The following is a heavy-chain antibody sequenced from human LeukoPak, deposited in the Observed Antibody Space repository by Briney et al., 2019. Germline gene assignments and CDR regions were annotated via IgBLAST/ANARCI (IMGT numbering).Heavy chain of an antibody. CDR1: GFTFSFYW. Sequence: GGSLRLSCAASGFTFSFYWMTWVRQAPGRGLEWVANIHQDGSMQFYVDSVKGRFTVSRDDARNLLYLQMNGLRAEDTAVYYCARARGSYVEAAYWGQGTLVTVSS. J-gene: IGHJ4*02. D-gene: IGHD3-16*01. V-gene: IGHV3-7*01. CDR2: IHQDGSMQ. CDR3: ARARGSYVEAAY.